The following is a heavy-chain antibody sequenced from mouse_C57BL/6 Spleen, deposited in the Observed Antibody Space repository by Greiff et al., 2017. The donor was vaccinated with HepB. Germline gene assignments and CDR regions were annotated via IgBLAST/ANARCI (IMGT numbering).Heavy chain of an antibody. D-gene: IGHD1-1*01. CDR3: ARDPITTVVASYYYAMDY. CDR1: GYTFTSYG. Sequence: VQLQQSGAELARPGASVKLSCKASGYTFTSYGISWVKQRTGQGLEWIGEIYPRSGNTYYNEKFKGKATLTAAKSSSTAYMELRSLTSEDSAVYFCARDPITTVVASYYYAMDYWGQGTSVTVSS. CDR2: IYPRSGNT. V-gene: IGHV1-81*01. J-gene: IGHJ4*01.